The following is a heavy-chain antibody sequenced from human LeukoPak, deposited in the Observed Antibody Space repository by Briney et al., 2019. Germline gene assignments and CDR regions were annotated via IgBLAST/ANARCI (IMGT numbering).Heavy chain of an antibody. CDR2: ISYDGSNK. CDR3: AKSYSYDAFDI. D-gene: IGHD5-18*01. V-gene: IGHV3-30*18. Sequence: GGSLRLSCAASGFTFSSYGMHWVRQAPGKGLEWVAVISYDGSNKYYADSVKGRFTISRDNSKNTLYLQMNSLRAEDTAVYYCAKSYSYDAFDIWGQGTMVTVSS. J-gene: IGHJ3*02. CDR1: GFTFSSYG.